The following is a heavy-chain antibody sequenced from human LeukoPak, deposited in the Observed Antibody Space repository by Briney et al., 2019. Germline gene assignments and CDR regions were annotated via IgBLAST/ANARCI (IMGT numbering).Heavy chain of an antibody. CDR1: GLTLSTYW. CDR2: INNDGTNT. Sequence: PGGSLRLSCAASGLTLSTYWMHWVRQAPGKGLVWVARINNDGTNTAYAESVKGRFTISRDNAKNTLYLQLNSLRAEDTAVYYCARALVGYYNWFDPWGQGTLVTVSS. J-gene: IGHJ5*02. V-gene: IGHV3-74*01. D-gene: IGHD2-8*02. CDR3: ARALVGYYNWFDP.